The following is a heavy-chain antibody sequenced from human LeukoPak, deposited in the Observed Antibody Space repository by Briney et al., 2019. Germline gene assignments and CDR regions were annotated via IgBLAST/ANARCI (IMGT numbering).Heavy chain of an antibody. J-gene: IGHJ4*02. CDR2: MNPNSGNT. D-gene: IGHD4-17*01. CDR3: ARGSIYGAHAFIDY. CDR1: GYTFTSYD. V-gene: IGHV1-8*01. Sequence: ASVKVSCKASGYTFTSYDINWVRQATGQGPEWMGWMNPNSGNTGYAQKFHGRVTMTRNTSISTAYMELSSLRSEDTAVYYCARGSIYGAHAFIDYWGQGTLVTVSS.